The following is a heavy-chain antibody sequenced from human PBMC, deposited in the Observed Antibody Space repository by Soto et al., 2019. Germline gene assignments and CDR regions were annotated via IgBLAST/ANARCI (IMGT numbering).Heavy chain of an antibody. J-gene: IGHJ4*02. CDR3: ARDLVAARPGGPDY. Sequence: PGGSLRLSCAASGFTFSSYEMNWVRQAPGKGLEWVSYISSSGSTIYYADSVKGRFTISRDNAKNSLYLQMNSLRAEDTAVYYCARDLVAARPGGPDYWGQGTLVTVSS. CDR2: ISSSGSTI. CDR1: GFTFSSYE. V-gene: IGHV3-48*03. D-gene: IGHD6-6*01.